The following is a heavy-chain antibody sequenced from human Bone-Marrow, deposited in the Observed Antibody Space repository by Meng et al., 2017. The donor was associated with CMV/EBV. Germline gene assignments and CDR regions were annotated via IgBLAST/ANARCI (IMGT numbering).Heavy chain of an antibody. J-gene: IGHJ4*02. V-gene: IGHV1-69*05. CDR1: GGTFSSYA. D-gene: IGHD3-9*01. CDR3: ARGLTYYDILTLDY. CDR2: IIPIFGTA. Sequence: SVKVSCKASGGTFSSYAISWVRQAPGQGLEWMGGIIPIFGTANYAQKFQGRVTITTDESTSTAYMELSSLRSEDTAVYYCARGLTYYDILTLDYWGQGTLVTVSS.